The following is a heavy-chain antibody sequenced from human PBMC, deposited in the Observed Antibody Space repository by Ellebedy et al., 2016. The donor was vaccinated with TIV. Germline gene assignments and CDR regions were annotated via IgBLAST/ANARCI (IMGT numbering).Heavy chain of an antibody. CDR2: VYYSGSP. CDR3: ARTDPWQPIDD. Sequence: MPSETLSLTCSVSAGSVSSTRYYWAWIRPPPGKGLEYIGSVYYSGSPYYNPSFKSRVTLSADTSKNQFSLNLRTVTAADTAVYYCARTDPWQPIDDWGQGILVSVSS. J-gene: IGHJ4*02. D-gene: IGHD2-21*02. CDR1: AGSVSSTRYY. V-gene: IGHV4-39*01.